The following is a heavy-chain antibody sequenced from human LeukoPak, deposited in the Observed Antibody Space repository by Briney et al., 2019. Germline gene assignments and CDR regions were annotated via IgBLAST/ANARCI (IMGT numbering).Heavy chain of an antibody. J-gene: IGHJ4*02. CDR3: ARVRGDSRGYYRIDY. Sequence: SQTLSLTCAVSGGSISSGGYSWSWIRQPPGKGLELIGYIYYSGSTYYIPSLKSRLSISVGTSNNQFSLKLSSVTAADTAVYYCARVRGDSRGYYRIDYWGQGTLVTVSS. CDR2: IYYSGST. V-gene: IGHV4-30-4*07. CDR1: GGSISSGGYS. D-gene: IGHD3-22*01.